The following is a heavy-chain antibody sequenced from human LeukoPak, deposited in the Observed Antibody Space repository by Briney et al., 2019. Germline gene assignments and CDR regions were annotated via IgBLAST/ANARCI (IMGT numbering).Heavy chain of an antibody. V-gene: IGHV3-30*04. J-gene: IGHJ6*03. Sequence: PGGSLRLSCAASGFTFSSYAMHWVRQAPGKGLEWVAVISYDESNKYYADSVKGRFTISRDNSKNTLYLQMNSLRAEDTAVYYCAKDQTDIVVVPAALGGYYYYYMDVWGKGTTVTISS. CDR1: GFTFSSYA. CDR2: ISYDESNK. D-gene: IGHD2-2*01. CDR3: AKDQTDIVVVPAALGGYYYYYMDV.